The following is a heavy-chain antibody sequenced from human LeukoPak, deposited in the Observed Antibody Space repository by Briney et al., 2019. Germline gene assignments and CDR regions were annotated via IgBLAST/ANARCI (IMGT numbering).Heavy chain of an antibody. J-gene: IGHJ4*02. CDR3: ARGPSWNILTGSSYYFDY. Sequence: ASVKVSCKASGYTFTSYDINWVRQATGQGLEWMGWMNPNSGNTGYAQKFQGRVTMTRNTSINTAYVELSSLRSEDTAVYYCARGPSWNILTGSSYYFDYWDQGTLVTVSS. CDR1: GYTFTSYD. CDR2: MNPNSGNT. V-gene: IGHV1-8*01. D-gene: IGHD3-9*01.